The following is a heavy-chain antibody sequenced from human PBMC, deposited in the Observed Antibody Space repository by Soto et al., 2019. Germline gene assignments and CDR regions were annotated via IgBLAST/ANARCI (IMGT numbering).Heavy chain of an antibody. CDR1: GGTFSTFA. V-gene: IGHV1-69*01. Sequence: QVQLVQSGAEVKKPGSSVKVSCKASGGTFSTFAISWVRQAPGQGLEWMGGIISIFGTTEYAQKFQGRVTIYADESTSTAYMELSSLRSDDTAVYFCATSGECGGDCSVYGMAVWGQGTTVNVSS. CDR2: IISIFGTT. J-gene: IGHJ6*02. CDR3: ATSGECGGDCSVYGMAV. D-gene: IGHD2-21*02.